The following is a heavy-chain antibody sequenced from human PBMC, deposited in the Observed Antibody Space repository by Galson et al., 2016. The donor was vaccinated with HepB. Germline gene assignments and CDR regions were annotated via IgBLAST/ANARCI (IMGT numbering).Heavy chain of an antibody. CDR1: GGSFSGYY. CDR2: INQSGST. Sequence: SETLSLTCAVYGGSFSGYYWSWIRQPPGKGLEWIGEINQSGSTNYSPSLKSRGPISLDTSKNQFSLQLTSVTAADTAVYYCARVLTHYYDSSGYYYVRLYYAMDVWGQGTTVTVSS. J-gene: IGHJ6*02. CDR3: ARVLTHYYDSSGYYYVRLYYAMDV. V-gene: IGHV4-34*01. D-gene: IGHD3-22*01.